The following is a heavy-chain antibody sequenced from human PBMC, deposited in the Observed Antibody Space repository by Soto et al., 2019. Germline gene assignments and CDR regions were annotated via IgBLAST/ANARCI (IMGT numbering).Heavy chain of an antibody. J-gene: IGHJ4*02. CDR3: ARTYYYDSSGYYLEYYFDH. CDR2: IYYSGST. Sequence: LSLTCTVSGGSISSYYWSWIRQPPGKGLEWIGYIYYSGSTNYNPSLKSRVTISVDTSKNQFSLKLSSVTAADTAVYYCARTYYYDSSGYYLEYYFDHWGQGTLVTVSS. CDR1: GGSISSYY. V-gene: IGHV4-59*01. D-gene: IGHD3-22*01.